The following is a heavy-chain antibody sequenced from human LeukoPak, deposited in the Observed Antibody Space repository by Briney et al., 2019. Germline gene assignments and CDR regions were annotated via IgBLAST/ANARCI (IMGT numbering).Heavy chain of an antibody. Sequence: SETLSLTCAVYGGSFSGYYWSWIRQPPGKGLEWIGVINHSGSTNYNPSLKSRVTISVDTSKNQFSLKLSSVTAADTAVYYCAVRHVDTAMVYWGQGTLVTVSS. CDR1: GGSFSGYY. CDR3: AVRHVDTAMVY. V-gene: IGHV4-34*01. J-gene: IGHJ4*02. D-gene: IGHD5-18*01. CDR2: INHSGST.